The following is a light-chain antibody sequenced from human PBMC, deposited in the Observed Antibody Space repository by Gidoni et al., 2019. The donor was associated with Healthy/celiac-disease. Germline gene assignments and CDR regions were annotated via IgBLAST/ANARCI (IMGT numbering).Light chain of an antibody. J-gene: IGKJ5*01. CDR3: QQFNSYPLT. CDR1: QGISSA. CDR2: DAS. Sequence: ASQLTQAPSSLSASVGDRVTITCRASQGISSALAWYQQKPGNAPKLRIYDASSLESGVPSRFSDCVSGTDFTLPLHCLPPEDFATYYCQQFNSYPLTFGQGTRLEIK. V-gene: IGKV1-13*02.